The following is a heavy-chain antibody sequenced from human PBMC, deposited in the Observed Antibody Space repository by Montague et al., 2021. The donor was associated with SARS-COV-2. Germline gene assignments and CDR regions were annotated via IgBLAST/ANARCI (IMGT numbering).Heavy chain of an antibody. CDR2: IYYTGHT. CDR1: GASVASGNFY. CDR3: ARSRANVPSRPGFDY. V-gene: IGHV4-61*01. Sequence: SETLSLTCTVSGASVASGNFYWSWIRQPPGKGLEWIGYIYYTGHTNYNPSLESRVTMPVDPSKNQFSLTLTSVTAADTAAYYCARSRANVPSRPGFDYWGQGALVTVSS. D-gene: IGHD6-6*01. J-gene: IGHJ4*02.